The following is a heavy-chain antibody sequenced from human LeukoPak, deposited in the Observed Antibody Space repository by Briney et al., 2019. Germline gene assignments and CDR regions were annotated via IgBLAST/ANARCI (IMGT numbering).Heavy chain of an antibody. CDR1: GGSISSYY. Sequence: PSETLSLTCTVSGGSISSYYWSWIRQPPGKGLEWIGYIYYSGSTNYNPSLKSRVTISVDTSKNQFSLKLSSVTPADTAVYYCAHMVRGVIMGFTFSYFDYWGQGTLVTVSS. CDR3: AHMVRGVIMGFTFSYFDY. V-gene: IGHV4-59*08. CDR2: IYYSGST. D-gene: IGHD3-10*01. J-gene: IGHJ4*02.